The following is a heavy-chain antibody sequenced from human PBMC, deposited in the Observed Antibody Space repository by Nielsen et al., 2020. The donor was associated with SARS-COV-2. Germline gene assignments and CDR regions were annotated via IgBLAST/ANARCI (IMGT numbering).Heavy chain of an antibody. J-gene: IGHJ1*01. CDR2: FDPEDGET. V-gene: IGHV1-24*01. Sequence: SVQVSCKVSGYTLTELSMHWVRQAPGKGLEWMGGFDPEDGETIYAQKFQGRVTMTEDTSTDTAYMELSSLRSEDTAVYYCATGGPAMVKYFQHWGQGTLVTVSS. D-gene: IGHD5-18*01. CDR1: GYTLTELS. CDR3: ATGGPAMVKYFQH.